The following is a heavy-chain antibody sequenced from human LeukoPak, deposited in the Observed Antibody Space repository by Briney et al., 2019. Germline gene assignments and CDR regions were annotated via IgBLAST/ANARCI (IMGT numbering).Heavy chain of an antibody. CDR3: ARDSEGRNIAVAGRLEGFDY. J-gene: IGHJ4*02. V-gene: IGHV3-21*01. Sequence: GGSLRLSCAASGFTFSSYSMNWVRQAPGKGLEWVSSISSSSSNIYYADSVKGRFTISRDNAKNSQYLQMNSLRAEDTAVYYCARDSEGRNIAVAGRLEGFDYWGQGTLVTVSS. CDR2: ISSSSSNI. D-gene: IGHD6-19*01. CDR1: GFTFSSYS.